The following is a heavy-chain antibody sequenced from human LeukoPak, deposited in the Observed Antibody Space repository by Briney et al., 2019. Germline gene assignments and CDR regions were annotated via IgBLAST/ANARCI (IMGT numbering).Heavy chain of an antibody. Sequence: GGSLRLSCAAAGFTFSDYGMNWVRQAPGKGLEWVSGISGSGISTYYADSVKGRFTISRDNSKNTLYLQMNSLRAEDTAVYYCAELGITMIGGVWGKGTTVTISS. CDR3: AELGITMIGGV. CDR1: GFTFSDYG. J-gene: IGHJ6*04. D-gene: IGHD3-10*02. V-gene: IGHV3-23*01. CDR2: ISGSGIST.